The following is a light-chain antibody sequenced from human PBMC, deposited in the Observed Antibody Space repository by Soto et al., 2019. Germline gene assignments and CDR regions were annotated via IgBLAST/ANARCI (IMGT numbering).Light chain of an antibody. CDR3: QQLNSYPPT. Sequence: IQLTQSPSSLSASVGDRVTIPCRASQGISSYLDWYQQKPGKAPKLLSYAASTLQRWVPSRFSGSGSGTDFTLTISSLQPEDFATYYCQQLNSYPPTFGQGTRLEIK. CDR2: AAS. V-gene: IGKV1-9*01. CDR1: QGISSY. J-gene: IGKJ5*01.